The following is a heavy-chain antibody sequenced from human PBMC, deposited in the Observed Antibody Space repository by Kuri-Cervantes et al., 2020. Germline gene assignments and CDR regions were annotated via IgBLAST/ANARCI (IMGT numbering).Heavy chain of an antibody. J-gene: IGHJ4*02. CDR1: GAPIISDF. Sequence: ESLKISCTVSGAPIISDFWSWIRQPPGKRLEWIAQIYYSGTTKYNPSLKSRVTISLDTSKNQFSLKLNSVTAADTAVYYCARRSAGTDYWGQGTLVTVSS. CDR3: ARRSAGTDY. V-gene: IGHV4-59*01. D-gene: IGHD6-13*01. CDR2: IYYSGTT.